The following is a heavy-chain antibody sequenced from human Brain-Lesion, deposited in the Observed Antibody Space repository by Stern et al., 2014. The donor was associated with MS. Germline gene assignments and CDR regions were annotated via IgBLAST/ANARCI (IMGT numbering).Heavy chain of an antibody. CDR1: GGSFSGYY. V-gene: IGHV4-34*01. D-gene: IGHD2-21*01. Sequence: QVQLQQWGAGLLKPSETLSLTCGVYGGSFSGYYWTWIRQPPGQGLEWIGEIKHSGRINYNPSLESRVTMSVDTSKHQLSLRLSSATAADTAVYYCARDVGGAFDYWGQGTLVTVSS. J-gene: IGHJ4*02. CDR3: ARDVGGAFDY. CDR2: IKHSGRI.